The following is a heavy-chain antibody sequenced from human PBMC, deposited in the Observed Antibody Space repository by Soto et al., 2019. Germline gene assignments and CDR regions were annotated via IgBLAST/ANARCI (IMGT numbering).Heavy chain of an antibody. Sequence: KPSETLSLTCTVSGGSISSGGYYWGWIRQHPGKGLEWIGYIYYSGSTYYNPSLKSRVTISVDTSKNQFSLKLSSVTAADTAVYYCARDVRRRDPYYYYYGMDVWGQGTTVTVSS. CDR2: IYYSGST. V-gene: IGHV4-31*03. J-gene: IGHJ6*02. CDR3: ARDVRRRDPYYYYYGMDV. CDR1: GGSISSGGYY. D-gene: IGHD3-10*02.